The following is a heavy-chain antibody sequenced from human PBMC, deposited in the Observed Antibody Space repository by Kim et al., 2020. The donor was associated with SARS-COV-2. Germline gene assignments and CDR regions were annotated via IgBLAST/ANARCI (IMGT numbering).Heavy chain of an antibody. J-gene: IGHJ3*02. V-gene: IGHV3-23*01. CDR3: AKRIAAAGILFLRYEGAFDI. D-gene: IGHD6-13*01. CDR1: GFTFSSYA. Sequence: GGSLRLSCAASGFTFSSYAMSWVRQAPGKGLEWVSAISGSGGSTYYADSVKGRFTISRDNSKNTLYLQMNSLRAEDTAVYYCAKRIAAAGILFLRYEGAFDIWGQGTMVTVSS. CDR2: ISGSGGST.